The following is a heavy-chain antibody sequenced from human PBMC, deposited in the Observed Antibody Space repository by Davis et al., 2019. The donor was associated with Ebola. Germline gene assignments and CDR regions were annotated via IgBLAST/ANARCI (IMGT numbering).Heavy chain of an antibody. CDR2: IRSKANSYAT. CDR1: GFTFSGSA. V-gene: IGHV3-73*01. D-gene: IGHD6-6*01. CDR3: TSANSSSGVDY. Sequence: PGGSLRLSCAASGFTFSGSAMHWVRQASGKGLEWVGRIRSKANSYATAYAASVKGRFTISRDDSKNTAYLQMNSLKTEDTAVYYCTSANSSSGVDYWCQGTLVTVSS. J-gene: IGHJ4*02.